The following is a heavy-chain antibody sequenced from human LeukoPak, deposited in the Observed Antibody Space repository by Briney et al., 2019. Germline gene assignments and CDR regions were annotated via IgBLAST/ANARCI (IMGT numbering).Heavy chain of an antibody. CDR2: IYYSGST. Sequence: SETLSLTCTVSGGSISSYYWSWIRQPPGKGLEWIGYIYYSGSTNYNPSLKSRVTISVDTSKNQFSLKLSSVTAADTAVYYCARHAQTRQGVQLWSNNWFDPWGQGTLVTVSS. J-gene: IGHJ5*02. V-gene: IGHV4-59*08. CDR1: GGSISSYY. D-gene: IGHD5-18*01. CDR3: ARHAQTRQGVQLWSNNWFDP.